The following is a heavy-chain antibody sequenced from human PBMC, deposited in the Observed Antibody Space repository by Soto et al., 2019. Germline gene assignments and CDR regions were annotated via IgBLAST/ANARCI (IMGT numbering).Heavy chain of an antibody. CDR1: GYTFTGYY. V-gene: IGHV1-2*04. Sequence: GASVKVSCKASGYTFTGYYMHWVRQAPGQGLEWMGWINPNSGGTNYAQKFQGWVTMTRDTSISTAYMELSRLRSDDTAVYYCASSDSSSSGYYGMDVWGQGTTVTVSS. J-gene: IGHJ6*02. CDR3: ASSDSSSSGYYGMDV. CDR2: INPNSGGT. D-gene: IGHD6-6*01.